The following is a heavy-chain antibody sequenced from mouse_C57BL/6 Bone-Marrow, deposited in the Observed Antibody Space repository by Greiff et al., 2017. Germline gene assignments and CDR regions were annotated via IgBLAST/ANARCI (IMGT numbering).Heavy chain of an antibody. Sequence: VQLQESGAELAKPGASVKLSCKASGYTFTSYWMHWVKQRPGQGLEWIGYINPSSGYTKSNQKFKDKATLTADKSSSTAYMQLSSLTYEDSAVYYCARSPYGNYGLAWFAYWGQGTLVTVSA. CDR1: GYTFTSYW. V-gene: IGHV1-7*01. D-gene: IGHD2-1*01. CDR2: INPSSGYT. J-gene: IGHJ3*01. CDR3: ARSPYGNYGLAWFAY.